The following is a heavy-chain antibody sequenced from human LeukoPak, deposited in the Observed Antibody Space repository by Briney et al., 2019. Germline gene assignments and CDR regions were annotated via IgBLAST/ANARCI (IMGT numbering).Heavy chain of an antibody. J-gene: IGHJ4*02. V-gene: IGHV3-21*01. CDR3: ARAIGDY. Sequence: PGGSLRLSCAASGFTFSSYNMNWVRQAPGKGLEWVSSISSSSSYMFYADSVKGRFTISRDNAKNSLYLQMNSLRAEDTAVYYCARAIGDYWGQGTLVTVSS. D-gene: IGHD2-21*01. CDR2: ISSSSSYM. CDR1: GFTFSSYN.